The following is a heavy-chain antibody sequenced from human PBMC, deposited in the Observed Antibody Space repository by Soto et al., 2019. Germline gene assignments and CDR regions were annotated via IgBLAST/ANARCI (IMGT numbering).Heavy chain of an antibody. D-gene: IGHD4-17*01. J-gene: IGHJ4*02. CDR2: IWYDGSAK. CDR3: ARAGADYGDNGVSDD. CDR1: GFTFNNYG. Sequence: QVQLVESGGGVVQPGRSLRLSCAASGFTFNNYGMHWVRQAPGKGLEWLVVIWYDGSAKFYADSVKGRFTISRDNSKNTLYLQMSSLRAEDTAMYYCARAGADYGDNGVSDDWGQGTLVTVSS. V-gene: IGHV3-33*01.